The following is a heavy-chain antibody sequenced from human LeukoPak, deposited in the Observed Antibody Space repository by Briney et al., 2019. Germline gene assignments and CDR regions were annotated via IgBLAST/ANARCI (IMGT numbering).Heavy chain of an antibody. CDR1: GGSFSSSNYY. Sequence: SETLSLTCTVSGGSFSSSNYYWGWIRQPPGKGLEWIVSIYYSGSTYNNPSLKSRITICVDTSKNQFSLKLDSLTAADTAVFYCARHRHYDFLNAYDYWGQGTLVTVSS. D-gene: IGHD3-3*01. V-gene: IGHV4-39*01. J-gene: IGHJ4*02. CDR3: ARHRHYDFLNAYDY. CDR2: IYYSGST.